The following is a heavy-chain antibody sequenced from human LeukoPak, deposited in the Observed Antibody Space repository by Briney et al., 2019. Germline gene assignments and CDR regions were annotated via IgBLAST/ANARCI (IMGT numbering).Heavy chain of an antibody. D-gene: IGHD6-13*01. CDR1: GGSISSSSYY. V-gene: IGHV4-39*02. CDR2: IYYSGST. CDR3: ARERQQLVPGYYYYGMDV. Sequence: PSETLSLTCTVSGGSISSSSYYWGWIRQPPGKGLEWIGSIYYSGSTYYNPSLKSRVTISVDTSKNQLSLKLSSVTAADTAVYYCARERQQLVPGYYYYGMDVWGQGTTVTVSS. J-gene: IGHJ6*02.